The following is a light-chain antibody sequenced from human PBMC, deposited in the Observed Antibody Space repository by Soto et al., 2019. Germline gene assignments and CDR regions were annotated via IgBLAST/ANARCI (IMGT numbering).Light chain of an antibody. CDR1: SSSIGSHS. J-gene: IGLJ1*01. V-gene: IGLV1-44*01. CDR3: AAWDDSLNGRYV. Sequence: QSVLPQPPSVSATPGQTVTISCSGSSSSIGSHSVSWYQLLPGTAPRLLIYSNNQRPSGVPDRFSGSKSGTSASLAISGLQSEDEADYYCAAWDDSLNGRYVFGTGTKVTVL. CDR2: SNN.